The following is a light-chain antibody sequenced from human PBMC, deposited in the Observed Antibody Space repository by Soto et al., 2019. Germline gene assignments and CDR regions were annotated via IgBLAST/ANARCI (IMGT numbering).Light chain of an antibody. CDR3: CSYAGSSTAYV. CDR1: SSDVGSYNL. Sequence: QSVLTQPASVSGSPGQSITISCTGTSSDVGSYNLVSWYQQHPGKAPKLMIYEVSKRPSGVSNRFSGSKSSNTASLTISGLQAEDEADYYCCSYAGSSTAYVFGTGIKVTVL. CDR2: EVS. V-gene: IGLV2-23*02. J-gene: IGLJ1*01.